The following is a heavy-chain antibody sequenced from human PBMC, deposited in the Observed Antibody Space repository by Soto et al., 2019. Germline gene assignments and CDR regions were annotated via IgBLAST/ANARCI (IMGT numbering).Heavy chain of an antibody. CDR3: ARTSAAGVLAFDY. D-gene: IGHD6-13*01. CDR2: INHSGST. Sequence: SETLSLTCAVYGGSFSGYYWSWIRQPPGKGLEWIGEINHSGSTNYNPSLKSRVTISVDTSKNQFSLKLSSVTAADTAVYYCARTSAAGVLAFDYWGQGTLVTVSS. CDR1: GGSFSGYY. V-gene: IGHV4-34*01. J-gene: IGHJ4*02.